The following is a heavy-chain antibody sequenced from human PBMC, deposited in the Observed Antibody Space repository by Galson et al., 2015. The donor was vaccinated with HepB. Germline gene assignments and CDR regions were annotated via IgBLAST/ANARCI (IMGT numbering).Heavy chain of an antibody. CDR2: ININTGNP. V-gene: IGHV7-4-1*02. J-gene: IGHJ4*02. CDR3: ARFPAYYLDY. CDR1: GYTFTTYA. Sequence: SVKVSCKASGYTFTTYALNWVRQAPGQGLEWVGWININTGNPTYAQGFTGRFVFSLDTSVSTAYLQISSLKAEDTAVYYCARFPAYYLDYWGQGTLVTVSS.